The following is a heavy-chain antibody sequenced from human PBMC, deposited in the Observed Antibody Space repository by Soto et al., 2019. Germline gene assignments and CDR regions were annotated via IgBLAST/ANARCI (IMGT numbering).Heavy chain of an antibody. CDR3: ARSTLPDALDI. V-gene: IGHV4-59*01. J-gene: IGHJ3*02. CDR2: IYYSGST. Sequence: SETLSLACTVSGGSISSYYWSWIRQPPGKGLEWIGYIYYSGSTNYNPSLKSRVTISVDTSKNQFSLKLSSVTAADTAVYYCARSTLPDALDIWGQGTMVTVSS. CDR1: GGSISSYY. D-gene: IGHD2-2*01.